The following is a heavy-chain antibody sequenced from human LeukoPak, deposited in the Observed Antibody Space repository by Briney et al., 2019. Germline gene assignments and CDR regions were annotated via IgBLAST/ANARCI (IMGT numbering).Heavy chain of an antibody. CDR3: ATPVRFRCITMVRGAPGAFDI. Sequence: ASVKVSCKASGYTFTSYDINWVRQATGQGLEWMGWMNPNSGNTGYAQKFQGRVTMTKDTSNDTAYMELSRLRSEDTAVYYCATPVRFRCITMVRGAPGAFDIWGKGTMVTVSS. J-gene: IGHJ3*02. CDR1: GYTFTSYD. CDR2: MNPNSGNT. V-gene: IGHV1-8*01. D-gene: IGHD3-10*01.